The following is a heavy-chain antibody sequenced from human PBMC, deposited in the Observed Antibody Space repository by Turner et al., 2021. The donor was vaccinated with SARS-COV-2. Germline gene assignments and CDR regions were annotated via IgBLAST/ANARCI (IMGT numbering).Heavy chain of an antibody. D-gene: IGHD3-3*01. Sequence: QVQLQQWGAGMLKPSETLSLTCAVYVGSLSGYYWRWFREPRGTVLGWIEEVSHRGSTNYNPSLKSRVTISVDTSKNQFYLKLSSVTAADTAVYYCARVFSANFWSGSSWFDPWGHGTLVTVSS. CDR1: VGSLSGYY. CDR2: VSHRGST. V-gene: IGHV4-34*01. J-gene: IGHJ5*02. CDR3: ARVFSANFWSGSSWFDP.